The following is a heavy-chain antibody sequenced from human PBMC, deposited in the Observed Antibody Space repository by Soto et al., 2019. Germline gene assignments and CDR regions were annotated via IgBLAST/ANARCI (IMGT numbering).Heavy chain of an antibody. J-gene: IGHJ5*01. CDR3: ARAKGYGANSWLDS. CDR1: GGSFSGYY. CDR2: INHSGSA. Sequence: QVQLQPWGAGLLKPSETLSLTCAVYGGSFSGYYWSWIRQPPGKGLEWIGEINHSGSANYNPSLESRLTISVDTAKNQFALEVRSVTAADTAVYYCARAKGYGANSWLDSLGQVNLVTVSS. V-gene: IGHV4-34*01. D-gene: IGHD4-17*01.